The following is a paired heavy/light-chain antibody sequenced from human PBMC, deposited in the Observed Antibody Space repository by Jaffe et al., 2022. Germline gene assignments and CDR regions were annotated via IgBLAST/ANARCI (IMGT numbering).Heavy chain of an antibody. J-gene: IGHJ5*02. CDR2: INTKHGNT. CDR1: HYSFTTYG. Sequence: HLVQSGTEVKKPGDSVIVSCEASHYSFTTYGITWVRQAPGQGLEWVGWINTKHGNTDYAHKLQGRVTLTRDTPTNTAYMELRSLRSDDTAIYYCARLTITTHRLDPWGLGTLVAVSS. CDR3: ARLTITTHRLDP. D-gene: IGHD4-4*01. V-gene: IGHV1-18*01.
Light chain of an antibody. CDR1: NSNIGSHY. CDR3: GTWDSSLNSVV. CDR2: END. Sequence: QSVLTQPPSVSAAPGQKVTISCSGTNSNIGSHYVTWYQQVPGTAPKVVIYENDQRPSEIPDRFSGSKSGTSATLGIAGLQTGDEAHFYCGTWDSSLNSVVFGGGTKLTVL. V-gene: IGLV1-51*02. J-gene: IGLJ2*01.